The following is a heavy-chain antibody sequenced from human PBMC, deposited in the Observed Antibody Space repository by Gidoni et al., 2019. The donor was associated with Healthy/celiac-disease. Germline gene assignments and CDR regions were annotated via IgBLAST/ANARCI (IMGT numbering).Heavy chain of an antibody. CDR2: IYYSGST. CDR3: ARDRTYYYDSSGYYYYYGMDV. J-gene: IGHJ6*02. CDR1: GGSISSGGYY. V-gene: IGHV4-31*03. D-gene: IGHD3-22*01. Sequence: QVQLQESGPGLVKPSQTLSLTCTVSGGSISSGGYYWSWIRQHPGKGLEWIGYIYYSGSTYYNPSLKSRVTISVDTSKNQFSLKLSSVTAADTAVYYCARDRTYYYDSSGYYYYYGMDVWGQGTTVTVSS.